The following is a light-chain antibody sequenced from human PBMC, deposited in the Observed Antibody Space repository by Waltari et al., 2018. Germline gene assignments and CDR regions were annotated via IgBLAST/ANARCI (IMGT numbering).Light chain of an antibody. J-gene: IGLJ2*01. Sequence: QSALTQPASVSGSPGQSITISCTGTSSYVGGYNYVSWYQKHPGKAPKLLIYDVSNRPSGVSNRFSAATSGNTASLIISVLQAEDEADYYCSSYTSSTTLLLIFGGGTKLTVL. CDR3: SSYTSSTTLLLI. CDR2: DVS. CDR1: SSYVGGYNY. V-gene: IGLV2-14*03.